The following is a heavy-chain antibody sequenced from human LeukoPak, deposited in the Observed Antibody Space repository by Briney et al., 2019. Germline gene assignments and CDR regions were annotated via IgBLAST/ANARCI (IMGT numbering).Heavy chain of an antibody. D-gene: IGHD2-2*01. V-gene: IGHV3-30*02. CDR1: GFTFSSYG. CDR3: ARDPNARYCSSTSCYGGWFDP. CDR2: IRYDGSNK. J-gene: IGHJ5*02. Sequence: GGSLRLSCAASGFTFSSYGMHWVRQAPGKGLEWVAFIRYDGSNKYYADSVKGRFTISRDNSKNTLYLQMNSLRAEDTAVYYCARDPNARYCSSTSCYGGWFDPWGQGTLVTVSS.